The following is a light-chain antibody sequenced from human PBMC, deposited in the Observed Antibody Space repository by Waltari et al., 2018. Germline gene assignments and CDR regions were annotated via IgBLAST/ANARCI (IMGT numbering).Light chain of an antibody. Sequence: QSALTQPASVSGSPGQSITISCTGTSSDVGRYNLVSWYQQHPCKAPKLMLAEGSKRPSGVSNRFSGSKSGNTASLTSSGLQAEDEADYYCCSYTAVSTWVFGGGTKLTVL. CDR2: EGS. CDR1: SSDVGRYNL. V-gene: IGLV2-23*01. CDR3: CSYTAVSTWV. J-gene: IGLJ3*02.